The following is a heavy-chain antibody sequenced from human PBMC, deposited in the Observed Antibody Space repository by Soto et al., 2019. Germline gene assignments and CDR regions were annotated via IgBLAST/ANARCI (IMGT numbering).Heavy chain of an antibody. D-gene: IGHD2-2*01. V-gene: IGHV1-18*01. CDR1: GYTFTSYG. CDR3: ARGGYCSSTSCQPGNWFDP. J-gene: IGHJ5*02. Sequence: QVPLVQSGAEVKKPGASVKVSCKASGYTFTSYGISWVRQAPGQGLEWMGWISAYNGNTNYAQKLQGRVTMTTDTSTSTAYMELRSLRSDDTAVYYCARGGYCSSTSCQPGNWFDPWGQGTLVTVSS. CDR2: ISAYNGNT.